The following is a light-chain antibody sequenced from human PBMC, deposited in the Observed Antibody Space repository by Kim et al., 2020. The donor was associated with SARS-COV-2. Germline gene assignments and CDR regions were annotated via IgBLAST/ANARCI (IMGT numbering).Light chain of an antibody. V-gene: IGKV1-39*01. J-gene: IGKJ1*01. CDR3: QQSYSTPRT. Sequence: ASVGDKATVTCRASQNISRYLNWYRHKPGRAPNVLIYGASNLQSGVPSRFSGGGSGTDFTLTIRSLQPEDFATYYCQQSYSTPRTFGQGTKVDIK. CDR2: GAS. CDR1: QNISRY.